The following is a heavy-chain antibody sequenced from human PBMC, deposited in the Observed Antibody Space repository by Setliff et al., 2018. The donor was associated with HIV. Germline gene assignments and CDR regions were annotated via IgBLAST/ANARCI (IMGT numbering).Heavy chain of an antibody. D-gene: IGHD2-15*01. CDR3: ARVSITYWYSIPTFYYYYMDV. V-gene: IGHV4-39*07. Sequence: SETLSLTCTVSAGSISSSNYYWGWIRQPPGKGLEWIGSIYYSYSSGSTYYNPSLKSRVTISVDTSKNQFSLKLRSVTAADTAMYYCARVSITYWYSIPTFYYYYMDVWGKGAKVTVSS. CDR1: AGSISSSNYY. J-gene: IGHJ6*03. CDR2: IYYSYSSGST.